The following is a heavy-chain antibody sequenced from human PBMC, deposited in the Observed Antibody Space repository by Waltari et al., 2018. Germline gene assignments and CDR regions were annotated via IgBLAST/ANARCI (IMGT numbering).Heavy chain of an antibody. J-gene: IGHJ1*01. Sequence: QLQLQESGTGLVKPSETLSLTCSVSGGSITTNHNWGWIRQPPGKGLEWMGNMQYIGSTFYTPSLESRVTISLDTWKNQFSLRLTSVGAADTAVYFCGRIAFGDEGGYFQHWGQGTLVTVSS. CDR1: GGSITTNHN. CDR3: GRIAFGDEGGYFQH. V-gene: IGHV4-39*01. CDR2: MQYIGST. D-gene: IGHD4-17*01.